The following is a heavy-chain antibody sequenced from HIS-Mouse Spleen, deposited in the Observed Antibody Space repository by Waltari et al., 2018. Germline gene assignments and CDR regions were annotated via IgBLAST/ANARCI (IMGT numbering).Heavy chain of an antibody. J-gene: IGHJ3*02. CDR3: ARPRAGYSSGWGPDAFDI. V-gene: IGHV1-69*01. D-gene: IGHD6-19*01. Sequence: QVQLVQSGAEVKKPGSSVKVSCTASGGTFSSYAISWVREAPGQGLEWMGGIIPIFGTANYAQKFQGRVTITADESTSTAYMELSSLRSEDTAVYYCARPRAGYSSGWGPDAFDIWGQGTMVTVSS. CDR2: IIPIFGTA. CDR1: GGTFSSYA.